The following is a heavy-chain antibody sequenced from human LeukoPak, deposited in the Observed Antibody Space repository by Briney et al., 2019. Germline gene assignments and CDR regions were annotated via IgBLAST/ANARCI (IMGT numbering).Heavy chain of an antibody. CDR2: IYPGDSDT. CDR3: ARLNAITMNYGMDV. V-gene: IGHV5-51*01. CDR1: GYSFTSYW. D-gene: IGHD3-22*01. J-gene: IGHJ6*02. Sequence: LGESLKISCKGSGYSFTSYWIGGVRQMPRKGLEWMGIIYPGDSDTRYSPSVPGHVTSSADKSISTAYLQWSRLKASDTAMYYCARLNAITMNYGMDVWGQGATVTVSS.